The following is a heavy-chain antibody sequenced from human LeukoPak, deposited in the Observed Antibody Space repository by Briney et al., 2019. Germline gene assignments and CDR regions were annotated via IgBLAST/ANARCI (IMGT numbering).Heavy chain of an antibody. Sequence: PGGSLRLSCAASGFTFRSYPMNWVRQAPGKGLEWVSTISGSVGSTYYADSVKGRFTISRDKSKNTLYLQMNRMRAEDTAVYYSAKEQTQTTPFDYWGQGTLVTVSS. J-gene: IGHJ4*02. V-gene: IGHV3-23*01. CDR3: AKEQTQTTPFDY. CDR1: GFTFRSYP. CDR2: ISGSVGST. D-gene: IGHD2-15*01.